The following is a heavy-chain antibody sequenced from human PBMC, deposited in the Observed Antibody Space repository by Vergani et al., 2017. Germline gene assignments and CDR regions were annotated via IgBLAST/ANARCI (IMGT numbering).Heavy chain of an antibody. V-gene: IGHV3-48*03. Sequence: EVQLVESGGGLVQPGGSLRLSCAASGFTFSSYEMNWVRQAPGKGLEWVSYISSSGSTIYYADSVKGRFTISRDNSKTTLHLQMNSLRAEDTAVYYCAKDRGGYYYDSSTYYHWGQGTLVTVSS. D-gene: IGHD3-22*01. J-gene: IGHJ5*02. CDR2: ISSSGSTI. CDR3: AKDRGGYYYDSSTYYH. CDR1: GFTFSSYE.